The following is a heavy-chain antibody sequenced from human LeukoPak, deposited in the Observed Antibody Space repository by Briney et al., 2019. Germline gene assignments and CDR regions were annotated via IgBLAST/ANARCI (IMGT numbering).Heavy chain of an antibody. CDR1: GFTFSDYY. CDR2: ISSSGSTI. J-gene: IGHJ4*02. D-gene: IGHD3-22*01. Sequence: GGSLRLSCAASGFTFSDYYMSWIRQAPGKGLEWVSYISSSGSTIYYAYSVKGRFTISRENAKNSLYLQMNSLRVEDTAVYYCARIPHRYDSISGDFDYWGQGTLVTVSS. CDR3: ARIPHRYDSISGDFDY. V-gene: IGHV3-11*01.